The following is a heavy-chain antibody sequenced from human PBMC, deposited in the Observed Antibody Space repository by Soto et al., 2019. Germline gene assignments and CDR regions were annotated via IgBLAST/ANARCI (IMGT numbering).Heavy chain of an antibody. CDR2: ISYDGSNK. J-gene: IGHJ4*02. Sequence: QVQLVESGGGVVQPGRSLRLSCAASGFTFSSYGMHWFRQAPGKGLEWVAVISYDGSNKYYADSVKGRFTISRDNSKNTLDLQMNSLRAEDTAVYYCAKSLSGEPTSLFDYWGQGTLVTVS. V-gene: IGHV3-30*18. CDR1: GFTFSSYG. CDR3: AKSLSGEPTSLFDY. D-gene: IGHD7-27*01.